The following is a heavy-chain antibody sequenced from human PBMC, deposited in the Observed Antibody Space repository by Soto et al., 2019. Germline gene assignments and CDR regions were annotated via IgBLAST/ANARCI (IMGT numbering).Heavy chain of an antibody. CDR1: GGSIGSSSYY. D-gene: IGHD6-13*01. Sequence: PSETLPLTCTVSGGSIGSSSYYWGWIRQPPWKGLEWIGSIYYSGSTYYNPSLKSRVTISVDTSKNQFSLKLSSVTAADTAVYYCARGQLVLFWSGWFDPWGQGTLVTVSS. V-gene: IGHV4-39*01. CDR3: ARGQLVLFWSGWFDP. CDR2: IYYSGST. J-gene: IGHJ5*02.